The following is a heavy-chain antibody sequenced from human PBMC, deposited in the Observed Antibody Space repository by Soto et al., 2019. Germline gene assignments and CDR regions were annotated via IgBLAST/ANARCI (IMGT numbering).Heavy chain of an antibody. V-gene: IGHV1-18*01. D-gene: IGHD5-12*01. CDR3: ARHHGPTTSENWFDP. Sequence: ASVKVSCKTSGYTFFTYDISWVRQAPGQGLEWMGWISTYSGDTKYAQKFQGRVTMTTDTSTTTAYLELRSLRSDDTAVYYCARHHGPTTSENWFDPWGQGTLVTVSS. J-gene: IGHJ5*02. CDR1: GYTFFTYD. CDR2: ISTYSGDT.